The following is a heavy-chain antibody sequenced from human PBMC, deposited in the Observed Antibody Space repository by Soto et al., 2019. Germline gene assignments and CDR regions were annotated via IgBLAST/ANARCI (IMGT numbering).Heavy chain of an antibody. J-gene: IGHJ6*02. Sequence: QVQLVQSGAEVKKPGASVKVSCKASGYTFTSYGISWVRQAPGQGLEWMGWISAYNGNTNYAQKRQGRVTMTTDTSTSTAYMELRSLRSDDTTVYYCARDQPIQGAAINYGMDVWGQGTTVTVSS. CDR3: ARDQPIQGAAINYGMDV. D-gene: IGHD6-25*01. CDR2: ISAYNGNT. V-gene: IGHV1-18*01. CDR1: GYTFTSYG.